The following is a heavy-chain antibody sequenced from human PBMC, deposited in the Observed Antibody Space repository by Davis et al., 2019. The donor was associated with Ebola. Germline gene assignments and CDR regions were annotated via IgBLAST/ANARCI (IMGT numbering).Heavy chain of an antibody. Sequence: ASVKVSCKASGYTFTSYDINWVRQATGQGPEWMGWMNPNSGNTGYAQKFQGRVTMTRNTSISTAYMELSSLRSEDTAVYYCARGIGLWSGWGKDYWGQGTLVTVSS. D-gene: IGHD3-3*01. J-gene: IGHJ4*02. CDR1: GYTFTSYD. CDR2: MNPNSGNT. V-gene: IGHV1-8*01. CDR3: ARGIGLWSGWGKDY.